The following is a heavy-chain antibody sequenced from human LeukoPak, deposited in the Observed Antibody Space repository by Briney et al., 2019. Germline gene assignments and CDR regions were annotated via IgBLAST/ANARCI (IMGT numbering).Heavy chain of an antibody. CDR1: GYTFTGYY. Sequence: ASVKVSCKASGYTFTGYYMHRVRQAPGQGLEWMGWINPNSGGTNYAQKFQGRVTMTRDTSISTAYMELSRLRSDDTAVYYCARQVADFYASSGYYYDYWGQGTLVTVSS. CDR2: INPNSGGT. J-gene: IGHJ4*02. D-gene: IGHD3-22*01. CDR3: ARQVADFYASSGYYYDY. V-gene: IGHV1-2*02.